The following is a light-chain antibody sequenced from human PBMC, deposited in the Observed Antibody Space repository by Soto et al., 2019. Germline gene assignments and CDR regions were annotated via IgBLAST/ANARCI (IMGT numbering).Light chain of an antibody. CDR3: ATWDDSLNGVV. CDR2: SND. J-gene: IGLJ2*01. V-gene: IGLV1-44*01. Sequence: QSALTQPPSASGTPGQRVSISCSGGSSNIGTNTVNWYQHLPGMAPKLLIFSNDERPSGVPDRFSGSKSGTSASLAISGLQSDDEADYYCATWDDSLNGVVFGGGTKVTVL. CDR1: SSNIGTNT.